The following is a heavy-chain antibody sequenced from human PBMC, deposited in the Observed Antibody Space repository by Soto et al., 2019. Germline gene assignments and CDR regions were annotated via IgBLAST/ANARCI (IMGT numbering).Heavy chain of an antibody. CDR2: ISYDGSNK. CDR1: GFTFSSYA. Sequence: PGGSLRLSCAASGFTFSSYAMHWVRQAPGKGLEWVAVISYDGSNKYYADSVKGRFTISRDNSKNTLYLQMNNLRAEDTAVYYCARGLNDSSGTAIHYWGQGNLVNVSS. J-gene: IGHJ4*02. CDR3: ARGLNDSSGTAIHY. D-gene: IGHD3-22*01. V-gene: IGHV3-30-3*01.